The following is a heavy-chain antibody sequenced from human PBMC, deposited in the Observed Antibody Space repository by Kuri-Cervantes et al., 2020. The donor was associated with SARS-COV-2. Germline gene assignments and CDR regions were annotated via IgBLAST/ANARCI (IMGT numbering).Heavy chain of an antibody. D-gene: IGHD3-22*01. CDR2: ISSSGNTI. CDR3: ASLPFNYYDSSGYYGVDY. Sequence: GESLKISCAASGFTFSSYGMHWVRQAPGKGLEWLSYISSSGNTIYYADSVKGRFTISRDNAKNSLYLQMNSLRAEDTAVYYCASLPFNYYDSSGYYGVDYWGQGTLVTVSS. V-gene: IGHV3-48*04. J-gene: IGHJ4*02. CDR1: GFTFSSYG.